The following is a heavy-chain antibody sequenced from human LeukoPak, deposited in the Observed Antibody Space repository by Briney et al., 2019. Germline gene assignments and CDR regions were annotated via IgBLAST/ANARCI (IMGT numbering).Heavy chain of an antibody. CDR1: GFTVSTNY. J-gene: IGHJ4*02. CDR2: IYSGGST. CDR3: ARGVGSGSRLRAGDY. V-gene: IGHV3-53*01. D-gene: IGHD1-26*01. Sequence: GGSLRLSCAASGFTVSTNYMSWVRQAPGKGLEWVSVIYSGGSTYYADSVKGRFTISRDNSKNTLYLQMNSLRAEDTAVYYCARGVGSGSRLRAGDYWGQGTLVTVSS.